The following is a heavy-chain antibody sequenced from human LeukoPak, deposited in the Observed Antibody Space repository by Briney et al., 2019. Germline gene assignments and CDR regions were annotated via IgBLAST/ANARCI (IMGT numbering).Heavy chain of an antibody. J-gene: IGHJ5*02. V-gene: IGHV4-59*01. CDR2: IYNSGST. CDR3: ARGGRNWNDWFDP. D-gene: IGHD1-1*01. CDR1: GGSISIYY. Sequence: KASETLSLTCTVSGGSISIYYWSWVRQPPGKGLEWIGYIYNSGSTNYNPSLKSRVTISVDTSKNQFSLNLNSVTAADTAVYYCARGGRNWNDWFDPWGQGTLVTVSS.